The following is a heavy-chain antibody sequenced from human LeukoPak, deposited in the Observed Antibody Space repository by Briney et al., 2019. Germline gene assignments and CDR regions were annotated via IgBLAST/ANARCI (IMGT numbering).Heavy chain of an antibody. CDR3: ARALGSRAFDIVVVPAAIFSFTLDC. Sequence: ASVKVSCKASGYTFTSYYMHWVRQAPGQGLEWMGIINPSGGSTSYAQKFQGRVTMTRDMSTSTVYMELSSLRSEDTAVYYCARALGSRAFDIVVVPAAIFSFTLDCWGQGTLVTVSS. CDR1: GYTFTSYY. V-gene: IGHV1-46*01. J-gene: IGHJ4*02. D-gene: IGHD2-2*01. CDR2: INPSGGST.